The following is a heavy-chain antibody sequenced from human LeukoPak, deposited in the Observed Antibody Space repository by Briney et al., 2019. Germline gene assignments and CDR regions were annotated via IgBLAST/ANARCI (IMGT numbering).Heavy chain of an antibody. CDR1: GGSFSGYY. Sequence: SETLSLTCAVYGGSFSGYYWSWIRQPPGKGLEWIGEINHSGSTNYNPSLKSRVTISVDTSKNQFSLKLSSVTAADTAVYYCARGHPPLSYWGRGTLVTVSS. CDR2: INHSGST. J-gene: IGHJ4*02. CDR3: ARGHPPLSY. V-gene: IGHV4-34*01.